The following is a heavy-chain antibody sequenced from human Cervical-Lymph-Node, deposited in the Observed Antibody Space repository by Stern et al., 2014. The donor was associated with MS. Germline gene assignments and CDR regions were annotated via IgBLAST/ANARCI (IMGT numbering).Heavy chain of an antibody. CDR3: AREIVVAGY. J-gene: IGHJ4*02. CDR1: GFPFSDYY. V-gene: IGHV3-11*01. Sequence: VQLVQSGGGLVKPGGSLRLSCAASGFPFSDYYMNWIRQAPGRGLEWVSYISGSGDTIYYSDSVKGRFPISRDNAKNSLFLQMNSLRAEDTAVYYCAREIVVAGYWGQGTLVTVSS. D-gene: IGHD6-13*01. CDR2: ISGSGDTI.